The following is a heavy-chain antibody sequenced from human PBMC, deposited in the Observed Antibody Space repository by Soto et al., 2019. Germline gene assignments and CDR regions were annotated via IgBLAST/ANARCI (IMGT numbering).Heavy chain of an antibody. V-gene: IGHV1-46*01. CDR1: GDTFTDYY. D-gene: IGHD2-21*02. CDR2: VNPSGGHT. Sequence: QVQLMQSGAEVKKPGASVKVSCKASGDTFTDYYIHWVRQAPGQGLEWMGTVNPSGGHTTYAQHFVGRVTMTRDTSTSTLYMELTRLTSEDPAVYYCARGGHVVVVTAALDYCGQGTLVTVSS. CDR3: ARGGHVVVVTAALDY. J-gene: IGHJ4*02.